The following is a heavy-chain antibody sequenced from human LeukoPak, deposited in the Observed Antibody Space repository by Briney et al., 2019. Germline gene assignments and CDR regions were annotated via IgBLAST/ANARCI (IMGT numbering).Heavy chain of an antibody. Sequence: SETLSLTCTVSGGSISSYYWTWIRQPAGKGLEWIGRIYASGSTNYNPSLKSRVTISVDKSKNQFSLKPSSVTAADTAVYYCARVVAALTYFDYWGQGTLVTVSS. J-gene: IGHJ4*02. CDR2: IYASGST. V-gene: IGHV4-4*07. D-gene: IGHD2-15*01. CDR1: GGSISSYY. CDR3: ARVVAALTYFDY.